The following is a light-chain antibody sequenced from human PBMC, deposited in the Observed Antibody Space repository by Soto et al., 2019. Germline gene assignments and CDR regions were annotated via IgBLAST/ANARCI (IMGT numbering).Light chain of an antibody. CDR1: QRVSSY. Sequence: EIVLTQSPATLSLSPGERAALSCRASQRVSSYLAWYQQKPGQAPRLLIYDASQRATGIPARFSGSGSGTDFTLTISSLEPEDFAVYFCQQRSNWPSTFGGGTKVEI. CDR2: DAS. CDR3: QQRSNWPST. J-gene: IGKJ4*01. V-gene: IGKV3-11*01.